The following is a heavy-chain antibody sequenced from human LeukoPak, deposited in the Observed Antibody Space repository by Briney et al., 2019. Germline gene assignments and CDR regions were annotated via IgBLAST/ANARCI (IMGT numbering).Heavy chain of an antibody. D-gene: IGHD3-9*01. CDR3: ARDLYDILTGYYHDAFDI. V-gene: IGHV4-4*07. CDR1: GGSISSYY. J-gene: IGHJ3*02. Sequence: PSETLSLTCTVSGGSISSYYWSWIRQPAGKGLEWIGRIYTGGSTNYNPSLKSRVTMSVDTSKNQFSLKLSSVTAADTAVYYCARDLYDILTGYYHDAFDIWGQGTMVTVSS. CDR2: IYTGGST.